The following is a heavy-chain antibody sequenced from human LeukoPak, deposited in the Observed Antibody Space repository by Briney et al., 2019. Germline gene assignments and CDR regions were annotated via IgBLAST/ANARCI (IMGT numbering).Heavy chain of an antibody. J-gene: IGHJ4*01. D-gene: IGHD1-26*01. V-gene: IGHV3-53*04. CDR3: LRQGPGRRPR. CDR1: GFTLSAND. Sequence: GGSLSLSCAACGFTLSANDKSGVRHAPRGGREGVSVIYAGGAISAFYADSVRGRFTGSRHDSHNTLDLQASGLRVDDTAIYYWLRQGPGRRPRWGHGTLVTVSS. CDR2: IYAGGAISA.